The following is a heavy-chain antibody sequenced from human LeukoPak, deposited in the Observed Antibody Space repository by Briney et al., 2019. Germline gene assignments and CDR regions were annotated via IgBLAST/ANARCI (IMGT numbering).Heavy chain of an antibody. D-gene: IGHD2-21*02. V-gene: IGHV4-30-4*07. CDR2: IYYSGST. J-gene: IGHJ2*01. Sequence: SQTLSLTCAVSGGSISSGGYSWSWIRQPPGKGLEWIGYIYYSGSTYYNPSLKSRVTISVDTSKNQFSLKLSSVTAADTAVYYCARDSCGGDCYSLYFDLWGRGTLVTVSS. CDR3: ARDSCGGDCYSLYFDL. CDR1: GGSISSGGYS.